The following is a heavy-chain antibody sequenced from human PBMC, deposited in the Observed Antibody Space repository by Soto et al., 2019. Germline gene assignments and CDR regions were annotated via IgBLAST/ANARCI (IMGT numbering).Heavy chain of an antibody. V-gene: IGHV4-59*01. J-gene: IGHJ3*02. CDR2: IYYSGST. CDR1: GGSISSYY. D-gene: IGHD4-17*01. Sequence: KTSETLSLTCTVSGGSISSYYWSWIRQPPGKGLEWIGYIYYSGSTNYNPSLKSRVTISVDTSKNQFSLKLSSVTAADTAVYYCARSDYDADAFDIWGQGTMVTVSS. CDR3: ARSDYDADAFDI.